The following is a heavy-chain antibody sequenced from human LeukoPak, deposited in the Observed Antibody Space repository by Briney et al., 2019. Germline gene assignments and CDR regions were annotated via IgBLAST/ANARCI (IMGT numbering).Heavy chain of an antibody. CDR3: ARVYATSAEYFQH. CDR2: INHSGNT. D-gene: IGHD2-8*01. CDR1: GGSFSGYY. V-gene: IGHV4-34*01. J-gene: IGHJ1*01. Sequence: SETLSLTCAVYGGSFSGYYWSWIRQPPGKGLEWIGEINHSGNTNYNPSLKSRVTISVDTSKNQFSLKLSSVTAADTAVYYCARVYATSAEYFQHWGQGTLVTVSS.